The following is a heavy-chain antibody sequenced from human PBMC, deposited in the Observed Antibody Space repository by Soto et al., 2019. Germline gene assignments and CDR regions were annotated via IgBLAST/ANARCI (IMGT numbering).Heavy chain of an antibody. J-gene: IGHJ3*02. CDR1: GFTFSRYC. V-gene: IGHV3-48*02. D-gene: IGHD5-18*01. Sequence: PGGSLRLSCVASGFTFSRYCMNWVRQTPGKELEWISYITSDSTTIHYADSVKGRFTISRDNAKNSLYLQMDSLTDEDTGVYFCARDIYSYGSVGTPDIWGQGTMVTVSS. CDR2: ITSDSTTI. CDR3: ARDIYSYGSVGTPDI.